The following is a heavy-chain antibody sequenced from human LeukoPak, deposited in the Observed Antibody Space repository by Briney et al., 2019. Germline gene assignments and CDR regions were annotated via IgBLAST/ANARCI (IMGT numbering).Heavy chain of an antibody. J-gene: IGHJ3*02. Sequence: ASVKVSCKASGYTFTSYGISWVRQAPGQGLEWMGWTSAYNGNTNYAQKLQGRVTMTTDTSTSTAYMELRSLRSDDTAVYYCARDRLWGEDDAFDIWGQGTMVTVSS. CDR3: ARDRLWGEDDAFDI. V-gene: IGHV1-18*01. CDR1: GYTFTSYG. CDR2: TSAYNGNT. D-gene: IGHD3-16*01.